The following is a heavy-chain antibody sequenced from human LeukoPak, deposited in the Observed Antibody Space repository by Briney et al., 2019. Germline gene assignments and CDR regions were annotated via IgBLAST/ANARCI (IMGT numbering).Heavy chain of an antibody. CDR3: ARELKVPGTDWFDP. CDR1: GGSISSGSYY. CDR2: IYTSGST. J-gene: IGHJ5*02. D-gene: IGHD2-8*01. Sequence: SETLSLTCTVSGGSISSGSYYWSWIRQPAGKGLEWIVRIYTSGSTNYNPSLKSRVTISVDTSKNQFSLKLSSVTAADTAVYYCARELKVPGTDWFDPWGQGTLVTVSS. V-gene: IGHV4-61*02.